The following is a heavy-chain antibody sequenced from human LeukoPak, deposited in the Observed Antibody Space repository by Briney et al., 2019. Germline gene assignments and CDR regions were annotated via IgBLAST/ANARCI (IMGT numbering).Heavy chain of an antibody. J-gene: IGHJ3*02. CDR3: ASGDTVTIPGAFDI. CDR1: GGSVSSGSYY. CDR2: IYYSGST. D-gene: IGHD4-17*01. V-gene: IGHV4-61*01. Sequence: PSETLSLTCTVSGGSVSSGSYYWSWIRQPPGKGLEWIGYIYYSGSTNYNPSLKSRVTISVDTSKNQFSLRLSSVTAADTAVYYCASGDTVTIPGAFDIWGQGTMVTVSS.